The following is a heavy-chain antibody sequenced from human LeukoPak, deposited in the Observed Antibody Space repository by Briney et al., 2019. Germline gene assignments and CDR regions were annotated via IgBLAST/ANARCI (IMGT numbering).Heavy chain of an antibody. D-gene: IGHD5-12*01. Sequence: ASVKVSCKASGGTFSSYTISWVRQAPGQGLEWMGRIIPILGIANYAQKFQGRVTITADKSTSTAYMELSSLRSDDTAVYYCARVTIRREYYFDYWGQGTLVTVSS. V-gene: IGHV1-69*02. J-gene: IGHJ4*02. CDR2: IIPILGIA. CDR1: GGTFSSYT. CDR3: ARVTIRREYYFDY.